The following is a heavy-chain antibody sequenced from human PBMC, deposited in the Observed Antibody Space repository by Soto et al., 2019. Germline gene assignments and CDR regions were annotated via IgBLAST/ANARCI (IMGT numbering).Heavy chain of an antibody. J-gene: IGHJ4*02. CDR1: GGTFSSYA. Sequence: QVQLVQSGAEVKKPGSSVKVSCKASGGTFSSYAISWVRQAPGQGLEWMGGIIPIFGTANYAQKFQGRVTITADESTSTAYMELSSLRSEDTAVYYCVREREGSGYDYGGWDFDYWGQGTLVTVSS. V-gene: IGHV1-69*01. D-gene: IGHD5-12*01. CDR2: IIPIFGTA. CDR3: VREREGSGYDYGGWDFDY.